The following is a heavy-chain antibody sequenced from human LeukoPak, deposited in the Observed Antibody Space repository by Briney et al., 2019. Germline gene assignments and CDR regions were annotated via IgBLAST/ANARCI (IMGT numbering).Heavy chain of an antibody. CDR2: ISSSSAYI. D-gene: IGHD5-18*01. CDR3: ARSLYTGYPGDY. V-gene: IGHV3-21*01. J-gene: IGHJ4*02. CDR1: GFTFSSYS. Sequence: GGSLRLSCAASGFTFSSYSMNWVRQAPGKGLEWVSPISSSSAYIHYADSVKGRFTISRDNAKNSLYLQMNSLRAEDTAVYYCARSLYTGYPGDYWGQGTLVTVSS.